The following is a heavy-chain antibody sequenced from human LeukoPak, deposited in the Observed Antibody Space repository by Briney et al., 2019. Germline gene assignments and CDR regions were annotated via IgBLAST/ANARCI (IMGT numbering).Heavy chain of an antibody. CDR2: IYYSGST. D-gene: IGHD4-23*01. CDR1: GFTFSSYA. Sequence: LRLSCAASGFTFSSYAMSWVRQPPGKGLEWIGYIYYSGSTYYNPSLKSRVTISVDTSKNQFSLKLSSVTAADTAVYYCARVLGYGGTIDYWGQGTLVTVSS. CDR3: ARVLGYGGTIDY. J-gene: IGHJ4*02. V-gene: IGHV4-30-4*08.